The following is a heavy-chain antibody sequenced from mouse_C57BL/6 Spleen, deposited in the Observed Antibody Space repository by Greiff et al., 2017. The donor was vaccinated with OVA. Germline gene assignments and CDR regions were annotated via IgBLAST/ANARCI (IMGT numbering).Heavy chain of an antibody. Sequence: EVKLVESGEGLVKPGGSLKLSCAASGFTFSSYAMSCVRQTPEKRLEWVAYISSGGEYIYYADTVKGRFTISRDNARNTLYLQMSSLKSEDTAMYYCTRDQLGFYFDYWGQGTTLTVSS. D-gene: IGHD4-1*02. CDR2: ISSGGEYI. J-gene: IGHJ2*01. CDR3: TRDQLGFYFDY. V-gene: IGHV5-9-1*02. CDR1: GFTFSSYA.